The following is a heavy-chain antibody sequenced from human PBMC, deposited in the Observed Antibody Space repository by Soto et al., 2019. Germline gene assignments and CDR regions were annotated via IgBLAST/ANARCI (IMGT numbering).Heavy chain of an antibody. J-gene: IGHJ6*02. CDR1: GGSISSGGYY. V-gene: IGHV4-31*03. CDR3: ARDMVRGVIIRDYYYYGMDV. D-gene: IGHD3-10*01. CDR2: IYYSGST. Sequence: SETLSLTCTVSGGSISSGGYYWSWIRQHPGKGLEWIGYIYYSGSTYYNPSLKSRVTISVDTSKNQFSLKLSSVTAADTAVYYCARDMVRGVIIRDYYYYGMDVWGQGTTVTVSS.